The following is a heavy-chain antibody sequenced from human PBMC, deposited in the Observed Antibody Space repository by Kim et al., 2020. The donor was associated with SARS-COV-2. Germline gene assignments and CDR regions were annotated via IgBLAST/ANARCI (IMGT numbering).Heavy chain of an antibody. Sequence: NKYYADAVKGRFTNSRDNSKNTLYLQMNGLRAEDTAVYYCARFDFWSGYYWGQGTLVTVSS. CDR3: ARFDFWSGYY. V-gene: IGHV3-30*02. CDR2: NK. D-gene: IGHD3-3*01. J-gene: IGHJ4*02.